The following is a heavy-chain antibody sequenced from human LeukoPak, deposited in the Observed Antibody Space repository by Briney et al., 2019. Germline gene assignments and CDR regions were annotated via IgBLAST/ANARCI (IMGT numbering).Heavy chain of an antibody. CDR1: GGSISRSNW. Sequence: PSETLSLTCAVSGGSISRSNWWSWVRQSPGKGLEWIGEIYDNGSTNYNPSLKSRVTISVDKSKNQFSLKLSSVTAADTAVYYCASPRAERSTWYAVDYWGQGALVTVSA. CDR2: IYDNGST. J-gene: IGHJ4*02. D-gene: IGHD6-13*01. CDR3: ASPRAERSTWYAVDY. V-gene: IGHV4-4*02.